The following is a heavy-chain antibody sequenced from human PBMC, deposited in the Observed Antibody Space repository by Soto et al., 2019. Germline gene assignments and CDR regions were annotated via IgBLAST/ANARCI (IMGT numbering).Heavy chain of an antibody. J-gene: IGHJ3*02. CDR3: VWFGGSETSDAFDI. Sequence: PSETLSLTCAVYGGSFSGYYWSWIRQPPGKGLEWIGEINHSGSTNYNPSLKSRVTISVDTSKNQFSLKLSSVTAAHTAVYYWVWFGGSETSDAFDIWGQGTMVTVS. V-gene: IGHV4-34*01. CDR2: INHSGST. CDR1: GGSFSGYY. D-gene: IGHD3-10*01.